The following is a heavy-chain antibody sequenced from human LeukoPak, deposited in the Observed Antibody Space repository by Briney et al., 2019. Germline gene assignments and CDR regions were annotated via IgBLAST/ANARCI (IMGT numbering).Heavy chain of an antibody. V-gene: IGHV4-34*01. CDR3: ARASVYQAGFDY. Sequence: SETLSLTCAVYGGSLSGYYWSWIRQSPGKGLEWIGEINHSGSTNYNPSLKSRVTISVDTSKNQFSLKLSSVTAADTAVYYCARASVYQAGFDYWGQGTLVTVSS. D-gene: IGHD6-13*01. J-gene: IGHJ4*02. CDR1: GGSLSGYY. CDR2: INHSGST.